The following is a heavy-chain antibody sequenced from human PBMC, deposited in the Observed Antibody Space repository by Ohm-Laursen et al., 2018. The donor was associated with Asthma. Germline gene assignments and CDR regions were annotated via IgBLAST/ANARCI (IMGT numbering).Heavy chain of an antibody. Sequence: SLRLSCSASGFTFSSYDMHWVRQATGKGLEWVSAIGTAGDPYYPGSVKGRFTISRENAKSSLYLQMNSLRAGDTAVYYCARAASRYYDSSGYHNYGMDVWGQGTTVTVSS. CDR3: ARAASRYYDSSGYHNYGMDV. D-gene: IGHD3-22*01. J-gene: IGHJ6*02. CDR1: GFTFSSYD. V-gene: IGHV3-13*05. CDR2: IGTAGDP.